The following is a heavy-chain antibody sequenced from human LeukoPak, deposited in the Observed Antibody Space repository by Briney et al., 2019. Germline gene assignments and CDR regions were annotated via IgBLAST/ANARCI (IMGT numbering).Heavy chain of an antibody. J-gene: IGHJ4*02. Sequence: QSGGSLRLSCAASGFTFSSYAMHWVRQAPGKGLEYVSGISSNGGSTYYANSVKGRFTIPRDNSKNTLYLQMGSLRAEDMAVYYCARASSWSGLDYWGQGTLVTVSS. CDR3: ARASSWSGLDY. CDR2: ISSNGGST. CDR1: GFTFSSYA. V-gene: IGHV3-64*01. D-gene: IGHD3-3*01.